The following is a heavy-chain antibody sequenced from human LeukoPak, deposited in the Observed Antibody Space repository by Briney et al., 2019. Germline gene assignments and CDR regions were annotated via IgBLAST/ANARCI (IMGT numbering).Heavy chain of an antibody. Sequence: GGSLRLSCAASGFTFDDYGMSWVRQAPGKGLEWVANIKQDGSEKYYVDSVKGRFTISRDNAKNSLYLQMNSLRAEDTAVYYCASGAKVVVIDYWGQGTLVTVSS. V-gene: IGHV3-7*01. J-gene: IGHJ4*02. CDR3: ASGAKVVVIDY. CDR2: IKQDGSEK. D-gene: IGHD3-22*01. CDR1: GFTFDDYG.